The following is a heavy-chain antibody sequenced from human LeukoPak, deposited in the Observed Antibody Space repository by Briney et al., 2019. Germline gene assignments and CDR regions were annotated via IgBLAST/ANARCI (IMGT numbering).Heavy chain of an antibody. D-gene: IGHD3-16*01. CDR2: ISSSSSYI. V-gene: IGHV3-21*01. CDR1: GFTFRSYS. CDR3: ARDGADYWYFDL. Sequence: GGSLRLSCAASGFTFRSYSMNWVRQAPGKGLEWVSSISSSSSYIYYADSVKGRFTISRDNATNSLYLQMNSLRAEDTAVYYCARDGADYWYFDLWGRGTLVTVSS. J-gene: IGHJ2*01.